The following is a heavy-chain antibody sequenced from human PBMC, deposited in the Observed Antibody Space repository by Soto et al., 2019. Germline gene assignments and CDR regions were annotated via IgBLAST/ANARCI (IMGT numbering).Heavy chain of an antibody. Sequence: PSETLSLTCTVSGGSISSYYWSWIRQPPGKGLEWIGYIYYSGSTNYNPSLKSRVTISVDTSKNQFSLKLSSVTAADTAVYYCARGNDYDSSPGAFDIWGQGTMVTVSS. CDR3: ARGNDYDSSPGAFDI. CDR2: IYYSGST. CDR1: GGSISSYY. D-gene: IGHD3-22*01. V-gene: IGHV4-59*01. J-gene: IGHJ3*02.